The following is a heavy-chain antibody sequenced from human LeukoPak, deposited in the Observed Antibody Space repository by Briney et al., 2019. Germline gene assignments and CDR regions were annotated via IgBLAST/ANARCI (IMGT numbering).Heavy chain of an antibody. Sequence: GGSLRLSCAASGFTFSTYEMNWVRQAPGKGLEWVSYISGSGATIHYADSVKGRFTISRDNAKNSLYLQMNSLRVEDTAVYYCAREVAMIDYWGQGTLVTVSS. CDR3: AREVAMIDY. CDR1: GFTFSTYE. J-gene: IGHJ4*02. CDR2: ISGSGATI. D-gene: IGHD5-12*01. V-gene: IGHV3-48*03.